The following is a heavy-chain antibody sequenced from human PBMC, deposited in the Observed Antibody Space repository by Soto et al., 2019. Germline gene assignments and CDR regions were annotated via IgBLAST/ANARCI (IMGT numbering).Heavy chain of an antibody. J-gene: IGHJ5*02. CDR3: AIYGVKGPTRWFDP. Sequence: EVQLLESRGGLVQPGGSLRLSCAASGFTFSSYAMSWVRQAPGKGLEWVSAISGSGGSTYYADSVKGRFTISRDNSKNTLYLQMNSLRAEDTAVYYCAIYGVKGPTRWFDPWGQGTLVTVSS. CDR2: ISGSGGST. D-gene: IGHD4-17*01. V-gene: IGHV3-23*01. CDR1: GFTFSSYA.